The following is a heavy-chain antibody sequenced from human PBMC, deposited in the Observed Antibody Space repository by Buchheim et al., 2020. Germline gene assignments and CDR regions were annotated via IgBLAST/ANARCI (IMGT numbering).Heavy chain of an antibody. CDR2: IKQDGSEK. J-gene: IGHJ6*02. Sequence: EVQLVESGGGLVQPGGSLRLSCAASGFTFSSYWMSWVRQAPGKGLEWVANIKQDGSEKYYVDSVKGRFTISRDNAKNSLYLQMNSLRAEDTAVYYCARTYGSGSYFYYYYGMDVWGQGTT. CDR3: ARTYGSGSYFYYYYGMDV. CDR1: GFTFSSYW. D-gene: IGHD3-10*01. V-gene: IGHV3-7*01.